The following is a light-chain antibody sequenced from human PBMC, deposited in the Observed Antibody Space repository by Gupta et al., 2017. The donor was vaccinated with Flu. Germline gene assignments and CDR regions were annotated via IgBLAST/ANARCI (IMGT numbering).Light chain of an antibody. Sequence: DIQLTQPPSFLSASVGDRVTITCRASQAISNYLAWYQQKAGKAPKLLIFEASTLQSGVPSRFSGSGSGTEFTLTISSLQPEDFATYYCQRFKDYPVTFGQGTRLEMK. CDR3: QRFKDYPVT. V-gene: IGKV1-9*01. J-gene: IGKJ5*01. CDR2: EAS. CDR1: QAISNY.